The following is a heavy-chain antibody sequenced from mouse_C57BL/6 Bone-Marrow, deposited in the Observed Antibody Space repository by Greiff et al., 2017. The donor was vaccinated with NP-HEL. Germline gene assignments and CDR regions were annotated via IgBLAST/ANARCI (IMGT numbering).Heavy chain of an antibody. CDR1: GFTFSSYG. Sequence: EVKLMESGGDLVKPGGSLKLSCAASGFTFSSYGMSWVRQTPDKRLEWVATISSGGSYTYYPDSVKGRFTISRDNAKNTLYLQMSSLKSEDTAMYYCARAYYSISFAYWGEGTLVTVSA. V-gene: IGHV5-6*01. CDR2: ISSGGSYT. J-gene: IGHJ3*01. D-gene: IGHD2-5*01. CDR3: ARAYYSISFAY.